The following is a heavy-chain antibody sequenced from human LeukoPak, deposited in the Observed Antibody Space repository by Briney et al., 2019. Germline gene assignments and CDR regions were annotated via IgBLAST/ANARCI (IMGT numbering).Heavy chain of an antibody. D-gene: IGHD1-26*01. CDR1: GFTFSSYS. CDR2: ISSSSSYI. CDR3: AKSVESFDYFDY. J-gene: IGHJ4*02. V-gene: IGHV3-21*04. Sequence: PGGSLRLSCAASGFTFSSYSMNWVRQAPGKGLEWVSSISSSSSYIYYADSVKGRFTVSRDNSKNTLYLQMNSLRAEDTAVYYCAKSVESFDYFDYWGQGTLVTVSS.